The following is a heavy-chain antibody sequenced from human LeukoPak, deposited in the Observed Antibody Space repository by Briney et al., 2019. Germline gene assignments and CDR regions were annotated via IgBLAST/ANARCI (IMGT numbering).Heavy chain of an antibody. Sequence: PGGSLRLSCAASGFTFSNYGMNWVRRAPGQGLEWVANISQSGSGTYYADSVKGRFTISRDNAKNSLFLQMNSLRAEDTAVYYCARRLRWLVYWGGGPLVTLS. J-gene: IGHJ4*02. V-gene: IGHV3-7*01. CDR2: ISQSGSGT. CDR1: GFTFSNYG. CDR3: ARRLRWLVY. D-gene: IGHD4-17*01.